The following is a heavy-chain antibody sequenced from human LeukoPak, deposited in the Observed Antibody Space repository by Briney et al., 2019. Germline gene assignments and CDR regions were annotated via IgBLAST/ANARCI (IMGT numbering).Heavy chain of an antibody. J-gene: IGHJ4*02. V-gene: IGHV3-7*04. D-gene: IGHD6-6*01. CDR2: IKQDGTEK. Sequence: GGSLRLSCAASGFTFSSYWMSWVRQAPGEGLEWVSNIKQDGTEKYYMDSVKGRFSISRDNAKNSLYLQMNALRAEDTAVYYCARDVRPDYWGQGTLVTVST. CDR3: ARDVRPDY. CDR1: GFTFSSYW.